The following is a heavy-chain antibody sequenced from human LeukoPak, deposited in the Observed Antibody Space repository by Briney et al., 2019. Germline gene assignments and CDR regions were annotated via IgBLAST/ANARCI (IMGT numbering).Heavy chain of an antibody. CDR1: GGSISSSY. CDR2: IYYSGST. D-gene: IGHD1-26*01. J-gene: IGHJ4*02. CDR3: ARDLGGIYFDY. Sequence: PSETLSLTCTVSGGSISSSYWSWIRQPPGKGLEWIGYIYYSGSTNYNPSLKSRVTISVDTSKNQLSLKLSSVTAADTAVYYCARDLGGIYFDYWGQGTLVTVSS. V-gene: IGHV4-59*01.